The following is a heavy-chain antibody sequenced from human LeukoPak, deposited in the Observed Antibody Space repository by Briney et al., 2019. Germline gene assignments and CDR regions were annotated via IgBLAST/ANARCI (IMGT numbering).Heavy chain of an antibody. J-gene: IGHJ3*02. Sequence: GGSLRLSCAASGSTFSSFATSWVRQAPGEGLEWVSGISASGGSTYYADSVKGRFTISRANSKNTLYLQMNSLRAGDTAVYYCAKAHSGSYPGAFDIWGQGTMVTVSS. CDR3: AKAHSGSYPGAFDI. D-gene: IGHD1-26*01. CDR1: GSTFSSFA. CDR2: ISASGGST. V-gene: IGHV3-23*01.